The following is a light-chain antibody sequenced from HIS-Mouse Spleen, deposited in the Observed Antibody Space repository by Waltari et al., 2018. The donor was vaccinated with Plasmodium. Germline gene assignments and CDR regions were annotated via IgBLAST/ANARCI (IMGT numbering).Light chain of an antibody. CDR1: QSVSSN. V-gene: IGKV3-15*01. Sequence: EIVMTQSQATLSVSPGARATLSCRASQSVSSNLAWYQQKPGQAPRLLIYGASTRATGIPARFSGSGSGTEFTLTISSMQSEDFAVYYCQQYNNWPRGTFGQGTKVEIK. CDR2: GAS. CDR3: QQYNNWPRGT. J-gene: IGKJ1*01.